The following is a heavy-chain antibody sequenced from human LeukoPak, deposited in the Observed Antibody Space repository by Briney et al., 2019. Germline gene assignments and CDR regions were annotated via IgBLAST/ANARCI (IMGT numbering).Heavy chain of an antibody. D-gene: IGHD2-2*01. J-gene: IGHJ1*01. CDR3: AKRKNERIVVVPAALARTTPSAEYFQH. Sequence: GGSLRLSCAASGFTFSSFAMSWVRQAPGRGLEWVSSISGSGASTYYADSVKGRFTISRDNFRNTLYLQMSSLRAEDTAVYYCAKRKNERIVVVPAALARTTPSAEYFQHWGQGTLVTVSS. V-gene: IGHV3-23*01. CDR2: ISGSGAST. CDR1: GFTFSSFA.